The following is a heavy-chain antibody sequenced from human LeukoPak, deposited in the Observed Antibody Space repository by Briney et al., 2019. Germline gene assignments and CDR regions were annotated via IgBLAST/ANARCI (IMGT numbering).Heavy chain of an antibody. J-gene: IGHJ3*02. Sequence: PGGSLRLSCAASGFTFSDYYMSWIRQAPGKGLEWVSYISSSGSTIYYADSVKGRFTISRDNAKNSLYLQMNSQRAEDTAVYYCARGSLLLSDAFDIWGQGTMVTVSS. CDR2: ISSSGSTI. V-gene: IGHV3-11*01. D-gene: IGHD2/OR15-2a*01. CDR1: GFTFSDYY. CDR3: ARGSLLLSDAFDI.